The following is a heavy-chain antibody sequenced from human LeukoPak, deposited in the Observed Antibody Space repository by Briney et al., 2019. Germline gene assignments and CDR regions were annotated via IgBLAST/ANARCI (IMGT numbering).Heavy chain of an antibody. CDR2: INSNGGST. D-gene: IGHD1-14*01. V-gene: IGHV3-64*01. Sequence: PGGSLRLSCAASGFTFSSYAMHWVRQAPGKGLESVSAINSNGGSTYYASSVKGRFAISRDNSKNTLYLQMGSLRAEDMAVYYCAREAGYIDYWGQGTLVTVSS. CDR1: GFTFSSYA. CDR3: AREAGYIDY. J-gene: IGHJ4*02.